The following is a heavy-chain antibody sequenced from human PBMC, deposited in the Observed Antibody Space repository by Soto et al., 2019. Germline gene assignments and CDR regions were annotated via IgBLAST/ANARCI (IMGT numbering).Heavy chain of an antibody. J-gene: IGHJ6*01. CDR1: GFTFSSYA. Sequence: QVQLVESGGGVVQPGRSLRLSCAASGFTFSSYAMHWVRQAPGKGLEWVAVISYDGSNKYYADSVKGRFTISRDNSKNTLYLQMNSLRAEDTAVYYCARAQNGDSAGYYYGMDVW. V-gene: IGHV3-30-3*01. CDR3: ARAQNGDSAGYYYGMDV. CDR2: ISYDGSNK. D-gene: IGHD4-17*01.